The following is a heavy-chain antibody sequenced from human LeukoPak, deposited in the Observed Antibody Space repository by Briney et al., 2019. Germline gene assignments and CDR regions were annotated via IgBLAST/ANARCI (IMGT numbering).Heavy chain of an antibody. CDR1: GFTFRTYA. D-gene: IGHD1-14*01. V-gene: IGHV3-23*01. CDR3: AKVRTYFYHGLDV. J-gene: IGHJ6*02. CDR2: ISGSVDST. Sequence: PGGSLRLSCAASGFTFRTYAMSWVRQAPGKGLEWVSAISGSVDSTFYADSVKGRFTISRDDSKNTLYLQMNSLRAEDTAVYYCAKVRTYFYHGLDVWGQGTTVTVSS.